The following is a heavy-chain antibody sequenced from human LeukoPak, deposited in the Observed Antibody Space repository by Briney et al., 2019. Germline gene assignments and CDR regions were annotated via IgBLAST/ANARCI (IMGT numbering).Heavy chain of an antibody. Sequence: PGGSLRLSCAASGFTFSSYEMNWVRQAPGKGLEWVSYISSSGSTIYYADSVKGRFTISRDNAKNSLYLQMNSLRAEDTAVYYCARGSDSSGYSDYWGQGTLVTVSS. D-gene: IGHD3-22*01. V-gene: IGHV3-48*03. J-gene: IGHJ4*02. CDR2: ISSSGSTI. CDR1: GFTFSSYE. CDR3: ARGSDSSGYSDY.